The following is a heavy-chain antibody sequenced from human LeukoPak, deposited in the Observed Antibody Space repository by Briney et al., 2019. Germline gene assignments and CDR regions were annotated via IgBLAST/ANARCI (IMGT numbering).Heavy chain of an antibody. CDR1: GFTFSSYW. CDR2: ISYDGSNK. D-gene: IGHD1-1*01. V-gene: IGHV3-30*03. Sequence: PGGSLRLSCAASGFTFSSYWMSWVRQAPGKGLEWVAVISYDGSNKYYAASVKGRFTISRDNSKNTLYLQMNSLRAEDTAVYYCAILSYTPTPFDYWGQGTLVTVSS. J-gene: IGHJ4*02. CDR3: AILSYTPTPFDY.